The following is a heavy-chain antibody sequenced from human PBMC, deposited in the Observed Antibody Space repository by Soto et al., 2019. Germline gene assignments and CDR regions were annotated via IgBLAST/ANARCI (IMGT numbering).Heavy chain of an antibody. D-gene: IGHD6-13*01. CDR1: GFTFSSYA. CDR3: ARKSGQQKTLPHRGNWFDP. J-gene: IGHJ5*02. CDR2: ISYDGSNK. V-gene: IGHV3-30-3*01. Sequence: QVQLVESGGGVVQPGRSLRLSCAASGFTFSSYAMHWVRQAPGKGLEWVAVISYDGSNKYYADSVKGRFTISRDNSXTXLXQHMNSLRAEDTAVYYCARKSGQQKTLPHRGNWFDPWGQGTLVTVSS.